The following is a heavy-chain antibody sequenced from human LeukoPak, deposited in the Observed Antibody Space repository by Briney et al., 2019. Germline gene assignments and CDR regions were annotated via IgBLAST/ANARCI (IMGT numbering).Heavy chain of an antibody. Sequence: GGSLRLSCAVSGFTFSNYAMSWVRQAPGRGLQCVSAISSSGATTNYADSVKGRFSISRDNSQGTLYLQMNGLRAEDTAVYFCVKDRSLSGSYCSRIDYWGQGALVTVSS. J-gene: IGHJ4*02. CDR2: ISSSGATT. CDR3: VKDRSLSGSYCSRIDY. CDR1: GFTFSNYA. V-gene: IGHV3-23*01. D-gene: IGHD1-26*01.